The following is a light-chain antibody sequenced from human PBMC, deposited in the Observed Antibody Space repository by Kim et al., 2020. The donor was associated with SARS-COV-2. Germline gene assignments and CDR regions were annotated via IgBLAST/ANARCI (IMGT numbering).Light chain of an antibody. Sequence: SASVGDRVTITGRASQDIGNWLVWYQQRPGKAPKLLIYGAFSLQSGVPSRFSGSGFGTVFTLTISGLQSEDFATYYCQQTDSFPYTFGQGTKLEI. CDR3: QQTDSFPYT. CDR1: QDIGNW. V-gene: IGKV1-12*01. J-gene: IGKJ2*01. CDR2: GAF.